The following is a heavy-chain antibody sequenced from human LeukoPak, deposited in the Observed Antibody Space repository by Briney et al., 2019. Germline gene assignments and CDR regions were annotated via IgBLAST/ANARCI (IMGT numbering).Heavy chain of an antibody. CDR1: GGSISSFY. V-gene: IGHV4-59*01. J-gene: IGHJ3*02. Sequence: SETLSLTCTVSGGSISSFYWSWIRQPPGKGLEWIGHIYYSGSTNYNPSLRSRITISVDTSKNQFSLKLSSVTAADTAVYYCARTVNYYDSSGYHAAFDIWGQGTMVTVSS. CDR2: IYYSGST. CDR3: ARTVNYYDSSGYHAAFDI. D-gene: IGHD3-22*01.